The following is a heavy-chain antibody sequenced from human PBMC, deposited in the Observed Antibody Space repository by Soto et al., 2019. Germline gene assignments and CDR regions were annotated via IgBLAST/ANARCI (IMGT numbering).Heavy chain of an antibody. CDR2: FDPEDGET. CDR1: GYTLTELS. V-gene: IGHV1-24*01. J-gene: IGHJ4*02. CDR3: ATANYYYDSSGRHGGLYYLDY. D-gene: IGHD3-22*01. Sequence: QVQLVQSGAEVKKPGASVKVSCKVSGYTLTELSMHWVRQAPGKGLEWMGGFDPEDGETIYAQKFQGRVTMTEDTSTDTAYMELSSLRSEDTAVYYCATANYYYDSSGRHGGLYYLDYWGQGTLVTVSS.